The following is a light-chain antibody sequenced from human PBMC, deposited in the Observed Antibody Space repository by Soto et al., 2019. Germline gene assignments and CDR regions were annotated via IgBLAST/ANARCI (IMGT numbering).Light chain of an antibody. CDR2: GAS. CDR3: QQYNNWPFT. J-gene: IGKJ2*01. Sequence: EIVMTQSPATLSVSPGERATLSCRASQTVSSSLAWYQQKPGQAPRLLIYGASTRATGIPARFSGSGSGTDFSLTISSRQSEDFAVYYGQQYNNWPFTFGQGTKLEIK. V-gene: IGKV3-15*01. CDR1: QTVSSS.